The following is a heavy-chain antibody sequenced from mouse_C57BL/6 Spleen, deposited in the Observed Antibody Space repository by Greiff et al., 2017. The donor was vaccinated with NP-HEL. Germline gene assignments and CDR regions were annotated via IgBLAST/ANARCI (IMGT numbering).Heavy chain of an antibody. D-gene: IGHD1-1*01. CDR2: ISSGSSTI. J-gene: IGHJ4*01. CDR3: AREGDYYGSSSYYYAMDY. V-gene: IGHV5-17*01. Sequence: EVKLMESGGGLVKPGGSLKLSCAASGFTFSDYGMHWVRQAPEKGLEWVAYISSGSSTIYYADTVKGRFTISRDNAKNTLFLQMTSLRSEDTAMYYCAREGDYYGSSSYYYAMDYWGQGTSVTVSS. CDR1: GFTFSDYG.